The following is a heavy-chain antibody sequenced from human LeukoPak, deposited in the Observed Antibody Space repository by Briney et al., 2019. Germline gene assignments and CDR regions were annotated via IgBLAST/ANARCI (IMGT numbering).Heavy chain of an antibody. V-gene: IGHV1-69*05. CDR2: IIPIFGTA. Sequence: ASVKVSCKASGGTFSSYAISWVRQAPGQGLEWVGGIIPIFGTANYAQKFQGRVTITTDESTSTAYMELSSLRSEDTAVYYCASGRQIEAAGLDYWGQGTLVTVSS. CDR3: ASGRQIEAAGLDY. CDR1: GGTFSSYA. D-gene: IGHD6-13*01. J-gene: IGHJ4*02.